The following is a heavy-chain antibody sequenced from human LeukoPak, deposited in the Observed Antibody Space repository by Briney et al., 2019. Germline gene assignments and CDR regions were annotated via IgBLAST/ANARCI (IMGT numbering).Heavy chain of an antibody. V-gene: IGHV4-4*07. Sequence: PSETLSLTCTVSGGSISSYYWSWIRQPAGKGLEWIGRIYTSGSTNYNPSLKSRVSMSVDTSKNQFSLKLSSVTAADTAVYYCARQMYYYDSSGYYPDPWGQGTLVTVSS. CDR3: ARQMYYYDSSGYYPDP. D-gene: IGHD3-22*01. CDR2: IYTSGST. CDR1: GGSISSYY. J-gene: IGHJ5*02.